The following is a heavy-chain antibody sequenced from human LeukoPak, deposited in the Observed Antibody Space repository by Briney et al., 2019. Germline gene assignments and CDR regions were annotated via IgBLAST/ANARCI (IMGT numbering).Heavy chain of an antibody. CDR2: ISTTSDYK. D-gene: IGHD2-2*01. V-gene: IGHV3-21*01. Sequence: GGSLRLSCAASGFTFSSNSMNWVRKAPGKGLEWVSAISTTSDYKHYADSVKGRFTISRDNAKNSLYLQMNSLRGEDTAVYYCARARDCSSTSCYGVGDFWGQGTLVTVSS. J-gene: IGHJ4*02. CDR3: ARARDCSSTSCYGVGDF. CDR1: GFTFSSNS.